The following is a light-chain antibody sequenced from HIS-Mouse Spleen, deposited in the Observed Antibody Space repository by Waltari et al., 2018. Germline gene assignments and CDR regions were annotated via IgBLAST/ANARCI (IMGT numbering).Light chain of an antibody. J-gene: IGKJ3*01. CDR3: QQYDNLHRLT. CDR1: QEISKY. Sequence: DIQMTQSPSSLSASVGDRVTITCQASQEISKYLNWYQQKPGKAPKLLIYDASNLETGVPSRFSGSGSGTDFTFTISSLQPEDIATYYCQQYDNLHRLTFGPGTKVDIK. V-gene: IGKV1-33*01. CDR2: DAS.